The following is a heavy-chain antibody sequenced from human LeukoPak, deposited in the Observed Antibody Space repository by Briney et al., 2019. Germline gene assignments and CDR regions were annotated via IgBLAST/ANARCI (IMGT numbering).Heavy chain of an antibody. CDR1: GFTFSDYY. D-gene: IGHD3-10*01. Sequence: PGGSLRLSCAASGFTFSDYYMSWIRQPAGKGLEWIGRIYTSGSTNYNPSLKSRVTMSVDTSKNQFSLKLSSVTAADTAVYYCARDYYGSGSYPNWGQGTLVTVSS. V-gene: IGHV4-4*07. CDR3: ARDYYGSGSYPN. J-gene: IGHJ4*02. CDR2: IYTSGST.